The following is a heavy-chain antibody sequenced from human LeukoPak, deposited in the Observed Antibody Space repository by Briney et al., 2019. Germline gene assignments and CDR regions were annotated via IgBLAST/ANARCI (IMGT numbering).Heavy chain of an antibody. CDR2: INHSGST. CDR3: ARGDYDFWSGYYPRVLDY. V-gene: IGHV4-34*01. J-gene: IGHJ4*02. D-gene: IGHD3-3*01. Sequence: SETLSLTCAVYGGSFSGYYWSWIRQPPGKGLEWIGEINHSGSTNYNPSLKSRVTISVDTSKNQFSLKLSSVTAADTAVYYCARGDYDFWSGYYPRVLDYWGQGTLVTVSS. CDR1: GGSFSGYY.